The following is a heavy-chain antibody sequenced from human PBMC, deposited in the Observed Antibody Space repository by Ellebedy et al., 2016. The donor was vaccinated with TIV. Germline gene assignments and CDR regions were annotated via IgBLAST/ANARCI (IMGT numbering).Heavy chain of an antibody. J-gene: IGHJ3*02. CDR3: ATLDGGDSGVTRYAFDI. V-gene: IGHV3-30*02. Sequence: PGGSLRLSCAASGFTFSSFGMHWVRQAPGKGLEWVAFIRFDGNYKSFADSVTGRSTISRDNSKNTLFLQVNSLRTEDTAVYYCATLDGGDSGVTRYAFDIWGRGTMVTVSS. CDR1: GFTFSSFG. CDR2: IRFDGNYK. D-gene: IGHD4-17*01.